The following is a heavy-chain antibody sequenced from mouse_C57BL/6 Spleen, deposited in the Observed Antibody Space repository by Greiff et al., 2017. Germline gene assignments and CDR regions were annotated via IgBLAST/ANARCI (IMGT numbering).Heavy chain of an antibody. CDR1: GYTFTSYW. CDR3: ARWGRYGGDYYAMDY. V-gene: IGHV1-53*01. D-gene: IGHD2-12*01. J-gene: IGHJ4*01. CDR2: INPSNGGT. Sequence: VQLQESGTELVKPGASVKLSCKASGYTFTSYWMHWVKQRPGQGLEWIGNINPSNGGTNYNEKFKSKATLTVDKSSSTAYMQLSSLTSEDSAVYDCARWGRYGGDYYAMDYWGQGTSVTVSS.